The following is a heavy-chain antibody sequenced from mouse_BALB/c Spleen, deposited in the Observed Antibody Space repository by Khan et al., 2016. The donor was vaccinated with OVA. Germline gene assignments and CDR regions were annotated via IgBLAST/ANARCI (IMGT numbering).Heavy chain of an antibody. D-gene: IGHD6-1*01. J-gene: IGHJ2*01. Sequence: QVHMKVSEAQLVRPGASVKMSCKTSKYIFTTYWIHWVKTSTRQGLEWIARVYPGTNNTYYNKRLKDKDTLTAGKSSSTAYMQLSSLKSEDSAVEFCAREEGVYHSGNWGQGTTLTVSS. CDR3: AREEGVYHSGN. CDR1: KYIFTTYW. V-gene: IGHV1-76*01. CDR2: VYPGTNNT.